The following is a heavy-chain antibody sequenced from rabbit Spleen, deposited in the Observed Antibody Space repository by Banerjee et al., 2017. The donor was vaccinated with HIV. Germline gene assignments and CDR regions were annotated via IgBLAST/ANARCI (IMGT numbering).Heavy chain of an antibody. J-gene: IGHJ6*01. CDR3: ARDVDTIYFRFSL. Sequence: LEESGGGLVKPGGTLTLTCTVSGFSFSSNWICWVRQAPGKGLEWIACIDTNDGDTDYANWPKGRFTISKTSSTTVTLQMTSLTAADTATYFCARDVDTIYFRFSLWGPGTLVTVS. D-gene: IGHD1-1*01. CDR1: GFSFSSNW. V-gene: IGHV1S45*01. CDR2: IDTNDGDT.